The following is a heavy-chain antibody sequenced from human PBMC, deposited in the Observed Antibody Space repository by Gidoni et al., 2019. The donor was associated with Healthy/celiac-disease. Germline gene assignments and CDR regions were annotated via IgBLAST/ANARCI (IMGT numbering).Heavy chain of an antibody. V-gene: IGHV1-46*01. CDR2: INPSGGST. D-gene: IGHD2-2*01. CDR1: GYTFTGYY. J-gene: IGHJ3*02. Sequence: QVQLVQSGAEVKKPGASVKVSCKASGYTFTGYYMHWVRQAPGQGLEWMGIINPSGGSTSYAQKFQGRVTMTRDTSTSTVYMELSSLRSEYTAVYYCARVGSSSRAFDIWGQGTMVTVSS. CDR3: ARVGSSSRAFDI.